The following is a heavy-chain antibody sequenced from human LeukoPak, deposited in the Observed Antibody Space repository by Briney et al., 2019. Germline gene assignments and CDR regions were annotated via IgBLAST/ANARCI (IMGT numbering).Heavy chain of an antibody. CDR3: ARELPDWGLFDY. CDR1: GFTVSSNY. V-gene: IGHV3-53*01. J-gene: IGHJ4*02. D-gene: IGHD7-27*01. Sequence: GSLRLSCAASGFTVSSNYMSWVRQAPGKGLEWVSVIYSGGSTYYADSVKGRFTISRDNSENTLYLQMNSLRAEDTAVYYCARELPDWGLFDYWGQGTLVTVSS. CDR2: IYSGGST.